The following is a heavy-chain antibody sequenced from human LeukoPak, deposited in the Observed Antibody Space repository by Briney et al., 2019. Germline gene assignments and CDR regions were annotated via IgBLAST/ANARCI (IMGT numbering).Heavy chain of an antibody. CDR2: ISSSSSYI. CDR3: ARDLYSSSSNWFDP. Sequence: GGSLRLSCAASGFTFSSYSMNWVRQAPGKGLEWVSSISSSSSYIYYADSVKGRFTISRDNAKNSLYLQMNSLRAEGTAVYYCARDLYSSSSNWFDPWGQGTLVTVSS. J-gene: IGHJ5*02. D-gene: IGHD6-6*01. V-gene: IGHV3-21*06. CDR1: GFTFSSYS.